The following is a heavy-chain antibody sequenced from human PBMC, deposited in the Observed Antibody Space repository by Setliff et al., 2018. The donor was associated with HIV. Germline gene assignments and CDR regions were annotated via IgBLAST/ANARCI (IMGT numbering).Heavy chain of an antibody. D-gene: IGHD2-21*02. Sequence: PSETLSLTCTVSSDSISSSYWTWIRQPPGQGLEWIGYVHHGGSTKYNASLRSRVTMSVDTSKNLFSPTLRSVTAADTAVYYCASAGPYCGDDCPYNWLTPWGQGTLVTVSS. V-gene: IGHV4-59*01. CDR1: SDSISSSY. J-gene: IGHJ5*02. CDR2: VHHGGST. CDR3: ASAGPYCGDDCPYNWLTP.